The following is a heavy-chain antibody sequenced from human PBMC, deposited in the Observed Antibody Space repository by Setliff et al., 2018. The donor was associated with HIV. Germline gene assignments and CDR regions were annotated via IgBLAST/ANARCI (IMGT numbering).Heavy chain of an antibody. V-gene: IGHV4-4*09. J-gene: IGHJ4*02. D-gene: IGHD4-17*01. CDR3: AGDYAGSGRPFDY. Sequence: SETLSLTCAVYGGSFSGYYWSWIRQPPGKGLEWIGYIYTSGSVNYNPSLNSRVTISVDTSKNQLSLKLTSVTAADTAVYFCAGDYAGSGRPFDYWGQGTLVTVSS. CDR1: GGSFSGYY. CDR2: IYTSGSV.